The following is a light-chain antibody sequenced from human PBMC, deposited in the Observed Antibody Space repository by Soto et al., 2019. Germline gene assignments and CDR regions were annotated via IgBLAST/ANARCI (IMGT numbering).Light chain of an antibody. J-gene: IGKJ2*01. CDR3: QQYNNWPPAYT. CDR1: QRVSRN. V-gene: IGKV3D-15*01. CDR2: GAS. Sequence: EIVMTQSPATLSVSPGERATLSCRASQRVSRNLAWYQQKPGQAPRLLIYGASTRASGIPARFSGSGSGTEFTLTISSLQSEDFAVYYCQQYNNWPPAYTFGQGNKLEIK.